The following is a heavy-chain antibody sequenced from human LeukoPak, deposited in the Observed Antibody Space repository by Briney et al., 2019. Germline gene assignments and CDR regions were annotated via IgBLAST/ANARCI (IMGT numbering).Heavy chain of an antibody. CDR1: GFTFSSYS. V-gene: IGHV3-21*01. D-gene: IGHD3-9*01. CDR3: ARGADYDILTGYMDV. J-gene: IGHJ6*03. CDR2: ISSSSSYI. Sequence: GGSLRLSCAASGFTFSSYSMNWVRQAPGKGLEWVSSISSSSSYIYYADSVKGRFTISRANAKNSLYLEMNSLRAEDTAVYYCARGADYDILTGYMDVWGKGTTVTVSS.